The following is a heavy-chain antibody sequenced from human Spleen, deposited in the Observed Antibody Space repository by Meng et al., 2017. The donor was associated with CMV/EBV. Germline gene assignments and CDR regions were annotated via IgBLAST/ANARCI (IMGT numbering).Heavy chain of an antibody. CDR2: INPRNGDS. V-gene: IGHV1-2*02. Sequence: KASGTTFIAYHIPWVRQAPGQGPEWMGWINPRNGDSGYAQKFQGRVTMTSDTSLSTAYMELNSLRSDDTAVYYCARPWFGSSWEPSDYWGQGTLVTVFS. D-gene: IGHD6-13*01. CDR3: ARPWFGSSWEPSDY. CDR1: GTTFIAYH. J-gene: IGHJ4*02.